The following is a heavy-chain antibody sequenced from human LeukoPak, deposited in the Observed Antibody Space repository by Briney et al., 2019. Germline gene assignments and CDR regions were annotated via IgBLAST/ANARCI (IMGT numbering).Heavy chain of an antibody. J-gene: IGHJ4*02. CDR1: GFTFSSYG. CDR3: AKDKAGDGDY. CDR2: ISYVGSNK. V-gene: IGHV3-30*18. Sequence: GGSLRLSCAASGFTFSSYGMHWVRQAPGKGLEWVAVISYVGSNKYHADSVKGRFTISRDNSKNTLYLQMNSLRAEDTAVYYCAKDKAGDGDYWGQGTLVTVSS. D-gene: IGHD7-27*01.